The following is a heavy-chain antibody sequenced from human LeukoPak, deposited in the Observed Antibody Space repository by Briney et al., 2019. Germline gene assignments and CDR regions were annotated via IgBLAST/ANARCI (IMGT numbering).Heavy chain of an antibody. V-gene: IGHV4-59*08. J-gene: IGHJ4*02. CDR2: IYYSGST. CDR1: GGSLSSYY. CDR3: ARQDYGYGYYFDY. D-gene: IGHD5-18*01. Sequence: SETLSLTCTVSGGSLSSYYWSWIRQPPGKGLEWIGYIYYSGSTNYNPSLKSRVTISVDTSKNQFSLKLSSVTAADTAVYYCARQDYGYGYYFDYWGQGTLVTVSS.